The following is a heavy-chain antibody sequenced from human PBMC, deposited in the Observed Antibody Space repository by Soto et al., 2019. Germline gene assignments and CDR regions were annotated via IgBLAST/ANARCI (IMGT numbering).Heavy chain of an antibody. CDR3: ARRGSGSYYDY. V-gene: IGHV3-23*01. J-gene: IGHJ4*02. CDR2: SSGSGGST. Sequence: EEQLLESGGGLVQPGGSLRLSCAASGFTFSSYAMRWVRQAPGKGLEWVSASSGSGGSTHYADSVKGRFTISRDNSKNTVYLQMNSLRGEDTAVYYCARRGSGSYYDYWGQGTLVTVSS. CDR1: GFTFSSYA. D-gene: IGHD1-26*01.